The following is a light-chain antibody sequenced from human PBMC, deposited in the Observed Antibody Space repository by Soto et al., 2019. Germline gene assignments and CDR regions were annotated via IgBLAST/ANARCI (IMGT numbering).Light chain of an antibody. V-gene: IGLV1-40*01. J-gene: IGLJ3*02. CDR3: QSSDMHLGGSGV. Sequence: QPVLTQPPSVSGAPGQRVIISCTGSSSNIGAGYDVNWYQHLPGKAPKLLIYGHTNRPSGVPDRFSGSKSGTSASLAITGLQPEDEADYSCQSSDMHLGGSGVFGGGTQLTVL. CDR2: GHT. CDR1: SSNIGAGYD.